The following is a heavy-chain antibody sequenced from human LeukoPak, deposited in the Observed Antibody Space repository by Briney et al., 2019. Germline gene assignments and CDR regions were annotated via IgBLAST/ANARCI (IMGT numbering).Heavy chain of an antibody. CDR2: VNQGGTEK. CDR3: AREHYFYHMDA. V-gene: IGHV3-7*01. CDR1: GGSISSSSYY. J-gene: IGHJ6*03. Sequence: PSETLSLTCTVSGGSISSSSYYWGWIRQPPGKGLEWVANVNQGGTEKFYVGSVKGRFTISRDNAENSLYLQMNSPRAEDTAVYYCAREHYFYHMDAWGEGTTVTVSS.